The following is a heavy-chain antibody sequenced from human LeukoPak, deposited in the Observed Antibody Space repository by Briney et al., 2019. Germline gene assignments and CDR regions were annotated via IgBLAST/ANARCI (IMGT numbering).Heavy chain of an antibody. J-gene: IGHJ4*02. CDR3: ARSWFGEMFLDY. CDR1: EYTLTGYY. CDR2: INPKSGVT. Sequence: ASVKVSCKASEYTLTGYYMHWVRQVPGQGLEWMGWINPKSGVTNYAQKFQGRVTMTRDTSISTAYLELSRLRSDDTAIYYCARSWFGEMFLDYWGQGTLVTVSS. V-gene: IGHV1-2*02. D-gene: IGHD3-10*01.